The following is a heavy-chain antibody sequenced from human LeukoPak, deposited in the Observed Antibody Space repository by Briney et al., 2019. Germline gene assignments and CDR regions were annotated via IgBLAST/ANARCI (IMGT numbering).Heavy chain of an antibody. V-gene: IGHV3-7*01. Sequence: GGSLRLSCAAFGFTFSSYWMSWVRQAPGKGLEWVANIKQDGSEKYYVDSVKGRFTISRDNAKNSLYLQMNSLRAEDTAVYYCARDRGCSSTSCYSDYWGQGTLVTVSS. CDR2: IKQDGSEK. CDR1: GFTFSSYW. D-gene: IGHD2-2*01. CDR3: ARDRGCSSTSCYSDY. J-gene: IGHJ4*02.